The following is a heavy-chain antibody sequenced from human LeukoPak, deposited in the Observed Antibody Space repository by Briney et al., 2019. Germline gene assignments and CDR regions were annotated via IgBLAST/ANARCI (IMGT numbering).Heavy chain of an antibody. CDR2: INHSGSS. V-gene: IGHV4-34*01. CDR3: ARDRGQRVYGSGSLWTNYYYYYYMDV. D-gene: IGHD3-10*01. CDR1: GGSFSGYY. Sequence: SETLSLTCAVYGGSFSGYYWSWIRQPPGKGLEGFGEINHSGSSNYNPSLKSRVTLSVDTSKNQFSLKLSSVTAADTAVYYCARDRGQRVYGSGSLWTNYYYYYYMDVWGKGTTVTVSS. J-gene: IGHJ6*03.